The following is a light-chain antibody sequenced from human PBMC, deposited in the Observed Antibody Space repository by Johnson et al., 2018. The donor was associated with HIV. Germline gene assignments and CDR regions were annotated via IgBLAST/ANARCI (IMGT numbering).Light chain of an antibody. J-gene: IGLJ1*01. CDR2: ENS. CDR3: GTWDSSLSAYV. CDR1: SSNIGNKY. V-gene: IGLV1-51*02. Sequence: QSVLTQPPSVSAAPGQKVTISCSGSSSNIGNKYVSWYQQLPGTAPKLLIYENSKRPSGIPDRFSGSKSGTSATLGITGLQTGDEADYYCGTWDSSLSAYVFGTGTK.